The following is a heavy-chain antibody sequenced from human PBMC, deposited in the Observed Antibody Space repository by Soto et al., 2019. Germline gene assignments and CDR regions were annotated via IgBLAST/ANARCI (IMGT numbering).Heavy chain of an antibody. Sequence: QVQLQESGPGLVKPSQTLSLTCTVSGGSISSGDYYWRWIRQPPGKGLEWIGYIYYSGSTYYNPALKSRVTISVDTSKNQFSLKLSSVTAADTAVYYCARVSTVTRADYYYGMDVWGQGTTVTVSS. CDR3: ARVSTVTRADYYYGMDV. CDR1: GGSISSGDYY. V-gene: IGHV4-30-4*01. CDR2: IYYSGST. D-gene: IGHD4-17*01. J-gene: IGHJ6*02.